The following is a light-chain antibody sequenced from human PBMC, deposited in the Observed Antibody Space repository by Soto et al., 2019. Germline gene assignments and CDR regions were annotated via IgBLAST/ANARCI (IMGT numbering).Light chain of an antibody. CDR2: GAS. Sequence: EIVMTQSPATLSVSPGERATLSCRASQSVSSNLAWYQQKPGQAPRLLIYGASTRATGIPARFSGSGSGTEFTRTISSLQSEDFAVYYCQQYNNWPPWTFGQGTKVESK. J-gene: IGKJ1*01. V-gene: IGKV3-15*01. CDR3: QQYNNWPPWT. CDR1: QSVSSN.